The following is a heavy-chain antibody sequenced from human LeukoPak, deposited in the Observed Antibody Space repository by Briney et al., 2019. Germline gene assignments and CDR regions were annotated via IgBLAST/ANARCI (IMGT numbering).Heavy chain of an antibody. D-gene: IGHD1-1*01. V-gene: IGHV3-7*01. CDR1: GFTFSSYW. CDR3: ASPLNRYNWNDGGDYYYYYMDV. J-gene: IGHJ6*03. Sequence: GGSLRLSCAASGFTFSSYWMSWVRQAPGKGLEWVANIKQDGSEKYYVDSVKGRFTISRDNAKNSLYLQMNSLRAEDTAVYYCASPLNRYNWNDGGDYYYYYMDVWGKGTTVTVSS. CDR2: IKQDGSEK.